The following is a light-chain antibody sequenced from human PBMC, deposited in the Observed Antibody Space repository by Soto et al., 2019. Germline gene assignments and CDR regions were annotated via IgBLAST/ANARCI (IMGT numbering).Light chain of an antibody. CDR3: SSYTSSSTYV. CDR2: DVS. CDR1: SSDVGSYNR. V-gene: IGLV2-18*02. Sequence: QSLLTQPPSVSGSPGQSVTISSTGTSSDVGSYNRVSWYQQPPGTAPKLLIYDVSNQPSGVPDRFSGSKSGNAASLTISGLQAEDEADYYCSSYTSSSTYVFGTGTKVTVL. J-gene: IGLJ1*01.